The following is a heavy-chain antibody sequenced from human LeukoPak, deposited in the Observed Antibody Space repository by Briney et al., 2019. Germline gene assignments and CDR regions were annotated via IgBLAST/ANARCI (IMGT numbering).Heavy chain of an antibody. D-gene: IGHD3-22*01. J-gene: IGHJ4*02. CDR3: AKAPASSSYYGRFDY. Sequence: GGSLRLSCAASGFSFSNYAMSWVRQAPGKGLEWVSSISGSGGNTYYADSVKGRFTISRDKPKNTLYLQMNSLRAEDTAVYYCAKAPASSSYYGRFDYWGQGTLVTVSS. V-gene: IGHV3-23*01. CDR1: GFSFSNYA. CDR2: ISGSGGNT.